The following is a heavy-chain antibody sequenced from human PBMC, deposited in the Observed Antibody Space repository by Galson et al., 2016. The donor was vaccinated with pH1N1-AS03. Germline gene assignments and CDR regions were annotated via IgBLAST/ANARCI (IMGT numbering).Heavy chain of an antibody. V-gene: IGHV3-30*04. CDR1: GFTFSTYA. CDR3: ARPYCTSSRCYLYLYGLDV. Sequence: SLRLSCAASGFTFSTYAMHWVRQAPGKGLEWVAVISSDGSHQYYADSVKGRFTISRDNSKNTLYLQMNSLRAEDTAVYYCARPYCTSSRCYLYLYGLDVWGQGTTVTVFS. J-gene: IGHJ6*02. D-gene: IGHD2-2*01. CDR2: ISSDGSHQ.